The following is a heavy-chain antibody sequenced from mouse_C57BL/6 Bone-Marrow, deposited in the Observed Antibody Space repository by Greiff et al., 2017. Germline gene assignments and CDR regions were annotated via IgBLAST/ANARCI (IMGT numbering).Heavy chain of an antibody. V-gene: IGHV1-64*01. CDR3: EREGDGYYFDY. CDR2: IHPNSGST. J-gene: IGHJ2*01. Sequence: QVQLQQSGAELVKPGASVKLSCKASGYTFTSYWMHWVKQRPGQGLEWIGMIHPNSGSTNYNEKFKSKDTLTVDKSSSTAYMQLSSLTSEDSAVYYCEREGDGYYFDYWGQGTTLTVSS. D-gene: IGHD2-3*01. CDR1: GYTFTSYW.